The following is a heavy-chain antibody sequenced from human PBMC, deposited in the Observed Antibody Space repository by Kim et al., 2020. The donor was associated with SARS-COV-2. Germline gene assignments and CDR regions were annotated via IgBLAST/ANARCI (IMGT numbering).Heavy chain of an antibody. CDR1: GYTFTSYA. Sequence: ASVKVSCKASGYTFTSYAMHWVRQAPGQRLEWMGWINAGNGNTKYSQKFQGRVTITRDTSASTAYMELSSLRSEHTAVYYCARDQGIYCSSTSCRYGMDVWGQGTTVTASS. V-gene: IGHV1-3*01. CDR2: INAGNGNT. D-gene: IGHD2-2*01. J-gene: IGHJ6*02. CDR3: ARDQGIYCSSTSCRYGMDV.